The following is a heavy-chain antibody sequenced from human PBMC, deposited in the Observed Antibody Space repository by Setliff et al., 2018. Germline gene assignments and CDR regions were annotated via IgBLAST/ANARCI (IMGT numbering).Heavy chain of an antibody. CDR3: ARMSGFLYIDV. J-gene: IGHJ6*03. D-gene: IGHD3-3*01. Sequence: SETLSLTCTVSGDSISSRRSYWGWFRQPAGKGLEWIGQIYTSWSTNYNPSLKSRVTISLDTSKNQFSLKLSSVTAADTAVYYCARMSGFLYIDVWGKGTTVTVSS. CDR2: IYTSWST. V-gene: IGHV4-61*09. CDR1: GDSISSRRSY.